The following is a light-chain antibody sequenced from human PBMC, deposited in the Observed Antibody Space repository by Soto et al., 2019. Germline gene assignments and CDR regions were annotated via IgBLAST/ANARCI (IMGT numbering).Light chain of an antibody. V-gene: IGKV4-1*01. Sequence: DIVMTQSPDSLAVSLGERATINCKSSQSVLYSSNNKNYLAWYQQKPGQPPKLLIYWASTRESGVPDRLSGSGSGTDFTLTISSLQAEDVAVYYCQQYYGTPLTFGGGTKVDIK. CDR1: QSVLYSSNNKNY. CDR2: WAS. CDR3: QQYYGTPLT. J-gene: IGKJ4*01.